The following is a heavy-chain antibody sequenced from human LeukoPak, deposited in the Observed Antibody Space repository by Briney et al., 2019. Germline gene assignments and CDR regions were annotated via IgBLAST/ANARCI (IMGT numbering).Heavy chain of an antibody. CDR2: INHSGST. J-gene: IGHJ4*02. CDR1: GGSFSGYY. D-gene: IGHD6-13*01. CDR3: ARARPRYSSSWYSDYFDY. V-gene: IGHV4-34*01. Sequence: SGTLSLTCAVYGGSFSGYYWSWIRQPPGKGLEWIGEINHSGSTNYNPSLKSRVTISVDTSKNQFSLKLSSVTAADTAVYYCARARPRYSSSWYSDYFDYWGQGTPVTVSS.